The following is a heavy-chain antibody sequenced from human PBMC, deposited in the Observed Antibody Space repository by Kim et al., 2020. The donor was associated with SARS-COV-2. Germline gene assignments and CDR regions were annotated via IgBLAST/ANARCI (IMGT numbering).Heavy chain of an antibody. J-gene: IGHJ4*02. CDR1: GGSISSSSYY. V-gene: IGHV4-39*01. CDR2: IYYSGST. D-gene: IGHD3-22*01. CDR3: AGHLPSYYYDSSGLLTPFDY. Sequence: SETLSLTCTVSGGSISSSSYYWGWIRQPPGKGLEWIGSIYYSGSTYYNPSLKSRVTISVDTSKNQFSLKLSSVTAADTAVYYCAGHLPSYYYDSSGLLTPFDYWGQGTLVTVSS.